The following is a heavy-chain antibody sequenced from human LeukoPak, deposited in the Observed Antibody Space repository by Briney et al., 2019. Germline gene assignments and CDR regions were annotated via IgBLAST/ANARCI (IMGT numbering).Heavy chain of an antibody. CDR1: VGSFSGYY. V-gene: IGHV4-34*01. CDR3: ARGYYGSGSHCCHMDV. CDR2: INHSGST. J-gene: IGHJ6*03. D-gene: IGHD3-10*01. Sequence: SATLSLTCAVYVGSFSGYYWSWIRQPPGKGLECIGEINHSGSTNYNSSLKRRVTISVETSKNQFSLKLSSVTAADTAVYYCARGYYGSGSHCCHMDVWGKGTTITVS.